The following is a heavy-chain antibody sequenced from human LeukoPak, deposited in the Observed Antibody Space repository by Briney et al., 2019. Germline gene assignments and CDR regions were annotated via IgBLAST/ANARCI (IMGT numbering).Heavy chain of an antibody. J-gene: IGHJ5*02. CDR3: AASRVRWLQLWA. V-gene: IGHV4-59*01. Sequence: SETLSLTCTGSGGSISSYYWSWIRQPPGKGLEWIGYIYYSGSTNYNPSLKSRVTISVDTSKNQFSLKLSSVTAADTAVYYCAASRVRWLQLWAWGQGTLVTVSS. CDR1: GGSISSYY. CDR2: IYYSGST. D-gene: IGHD5-24*01.